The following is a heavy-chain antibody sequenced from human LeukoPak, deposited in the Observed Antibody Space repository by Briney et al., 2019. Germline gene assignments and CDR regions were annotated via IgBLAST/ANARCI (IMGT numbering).Heavy chain of an antibody. J-gene: IGHJ4*02. D-gene: IGHD3-22*01. V-gene: IGHV4-31*03. CDR3: ARGQITSGGLLLQGNFDY. CDR2: IYYSGST. CDR1: GGSISSGGYY. Sequence: KPSETLSLTCTVSGGSISSGGYYWSWIRQHPGKGLEWIGYIYYSGSTYYNPSLKSRVTISVDTSKNQFSLKLSSVTAADTAVYYCARGQITSGGLLLQGNFDYWGQGTLVTVSS.